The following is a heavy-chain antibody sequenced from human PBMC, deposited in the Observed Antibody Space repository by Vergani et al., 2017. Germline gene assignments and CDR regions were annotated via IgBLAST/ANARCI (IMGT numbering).Heavy chain of an antibody. CDR2: IYPGDSDT. V-gene: IGHV5-51*03. CDR1: GYSFTSYW. J-gene: IGHJ6*03. Sequence: EVQLVQSGAEVKKPGESLKIFCKGSGYSFTSYWIGWVRQMPGKGLEWMGIIYPGDSDTRYSPSFQGQVTISADKSISTAYLQWSSLKASDTAMYYCARATGYCSGGSCYHPPYYYYMDVWGKGTTVTVSS. D-gene: IGHD2-15*01. CDR3: ARATGYCSGGSCYHPPYYYYMDV.